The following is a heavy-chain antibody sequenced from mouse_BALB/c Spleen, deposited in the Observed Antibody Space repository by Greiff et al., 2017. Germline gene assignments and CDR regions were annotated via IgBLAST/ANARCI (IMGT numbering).Heavy chain of an antibody. CDR2: IDPSDSYT. Sequence: QVQLQQPGAELVKPGASVKLSCKASGYTFTSYWMHWVKQRPGQGLEWIGEIDPSDSYTNYNQKFKGKATLTVDKSSSTAYMQLSSLTSEDSAVYYCARRGQLGLPLDYWGEGTTLTVSS. CDR1: GYTFTSYW. CDR3: ARRGQLGLPLDY. V-gene: IGHV1-69*02. D-gene: IGHD3-1*01. J-gene: IGHJ2*01.